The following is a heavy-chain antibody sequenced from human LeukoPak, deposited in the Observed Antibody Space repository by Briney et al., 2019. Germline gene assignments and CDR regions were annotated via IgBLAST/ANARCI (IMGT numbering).Heavy chain of an antibody. D-gene: IGHD3-22*01. CDR1: GFAFSSYG. J-gene: IGHJ4*02. V-gene: IGHV3-33*01. CDR3: ARGVGYYDSSGTIDY. Sequence: GGSLRLSRAASGFAFSSYGMHWVRQAPGKGLEWVAVVWYDGSKKYSGDSVKGRITLSRDDSKNTMYLQMNSLRAEDTAVYYCARGVGYYDSSGTIDYWGQGTRVSVPS. CDR2: VWYDGSKK.